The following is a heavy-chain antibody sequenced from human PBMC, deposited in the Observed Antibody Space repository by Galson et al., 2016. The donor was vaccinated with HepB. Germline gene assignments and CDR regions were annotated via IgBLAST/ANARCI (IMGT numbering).Heavy chain of an antibody. CDR2: ISAPVAAA. D-gene: IGHD3-3*01. V-gene: IGHV3-23*01. J-gene: IGHJ6*02. Sequence: SLRLSCAASGASFSSYDMNWVLRPPGNGLGWVSIISAPVAAAYYTDSVQGRFTISRDNSRNTLFLEVNSLRAEDTAVYYGARLSDLALGNFWFIYGMDVWGQGTTVTVSS. CDR3: ARLSDLALGNFWFIYGMDV. CDR1: GASFSSYD.